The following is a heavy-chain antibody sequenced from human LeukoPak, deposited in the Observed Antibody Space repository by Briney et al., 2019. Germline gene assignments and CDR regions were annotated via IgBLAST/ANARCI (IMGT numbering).Heavy chain of an antibody. CDR3: ARIYFDWLSGSYYFDY. J-gene: IGHJ4*02. CDR1: GGSISSSSYY. CDR2: IYYSGST. D-gene: IGHD3-9*01. V-gene: IGHV4-39*01. Sequence: SETLSLTCTVSGGSISSSSYYWGWIRQPPGKGLEWIGSIYYSGSTYYNPSLKSRVTISVDTSKNQFSLKLSSVTAADTAVYYCARIYFDWLSGSYYFDYWGQGTLVTVSS.